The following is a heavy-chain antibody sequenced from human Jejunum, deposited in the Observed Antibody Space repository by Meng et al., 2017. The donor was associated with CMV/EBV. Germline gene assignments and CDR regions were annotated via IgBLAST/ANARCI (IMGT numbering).Heavy chain of an antibody. V-gene: IGHV3-30-3*01. D-gene: IGHD3-22*01. CDR1: ICYA. J-gene: IGHJ5*02. CDR2: ISYDGSNK. CDR3: ARDRWYYYDSSDGGWFDP. Sequence: ICYAMPWVRQAPGKGLEWVAVISYDGSNKYYADSVKGRFTISRDNSKNTLYLQMNSLRAEDTAVYYCARDRWYYYDSSDGGWFDPWGQGTLVTVSS.